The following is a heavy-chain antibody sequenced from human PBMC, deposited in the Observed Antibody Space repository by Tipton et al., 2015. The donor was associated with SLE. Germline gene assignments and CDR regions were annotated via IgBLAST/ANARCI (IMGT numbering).Heavy chain of an antibody. J-gene: IGHJ4*02. CDR1: GFTFSSYG. CDR3: AKDGDFDY. V-gene: IGHV3-33*06. CDR2: IWYDGSNK. Sequence: SLRLSCAASGFTFSSYGMHWVRQAPGQGLEWVAVIWYDGSNKYYADSVKGRFTITRDNSKNALYLQMNSLRAEDTAVCYCAKDGDFDYWGQGTLVTVSS. D-gene: IGHD3-10*01.